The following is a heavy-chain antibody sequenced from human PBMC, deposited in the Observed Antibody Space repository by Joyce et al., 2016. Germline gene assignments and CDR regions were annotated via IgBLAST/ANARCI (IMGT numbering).Heavy chain of an antibody. CDR1: GFSFSSYG. Sequence: QVQLVESGGGVVHPGRSVRLSCAASGFSFSSYGMHWVRQAPGKVLEGVAVTAYDVVNTYYAGAVKGRFTVSRDNSRNTLDLQMNSLRVEDTAVYYCAKGRVRIVRETPLFNFWGQGTLVTVSS. CDR2: TAYDVVNT. V-gene: IGHV3-30*18. CDR3: AKGRVRIVRETPLFNF. D-gene: IGHD1-26*01. J-gene: IGHJ4*02.